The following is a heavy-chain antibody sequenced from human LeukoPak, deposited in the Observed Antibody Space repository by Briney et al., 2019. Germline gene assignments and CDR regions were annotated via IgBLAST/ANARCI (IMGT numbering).Heavy chain of an antibody. CDR3: ASQRVGYYDFWSGYDR. V-gene: IGHV1-69*05. Sequence: SVKVSCKASGGTFSSYAISWVRQAPGQGLEWMGGIIPIFGTANYAQKFQGRVTITTDESTSTAYMELSSLRSENTAVYYCASQRVGYYDFWSGYDRWGQGTLVTVSS. CDR1: GGTFSSYA. J-gene: IGHJ4*02. D-gene: IGHD3-3*01. CDR2: IIPIFGTA.